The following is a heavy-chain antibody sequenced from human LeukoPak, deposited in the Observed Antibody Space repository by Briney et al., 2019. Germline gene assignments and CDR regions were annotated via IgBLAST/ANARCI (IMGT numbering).Heavy chain of an antibody. D-gene: IGHD6-6*01. J-gene: IGHJ4*02. Sequence: SETLSLTCTVSGGSISSYYWCWIRQPPGKGLEWIGYIYYSGSTNYNPSLKSRVTISVDTSKNQFSLKLSSVTAADTAVYYCARDFSSSSPSFDYWGQGTLVTVSS. CDR1: GGSISSYY. V-gene: IGHV4-59*12. CDR2: IYYSGST. CDR3: ARDFSSSSPSFDY.